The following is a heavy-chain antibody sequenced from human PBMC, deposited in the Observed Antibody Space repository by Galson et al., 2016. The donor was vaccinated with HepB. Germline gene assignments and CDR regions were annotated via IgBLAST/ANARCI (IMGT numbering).Heavy chain of an antibody. J-gene: IGHJ4*02. Sequence: SLRLSCAASGFTFYIYWMSWVRQAPGKGLEWVANIKQDGSEKYYVDSVKGRFTISRDNAKKSLYLQMNSLRAEDTAVYYCERDGIVVEPTAIGGHDYWGQATLVTFAS. V-gene: IGHV3-7*03. D-gene: IGHD2-2*01. CDR2: IKQDGSEK. CDR1: GFTFYIYW. CDR3: ERDGIVVEPTAIGGHDY.